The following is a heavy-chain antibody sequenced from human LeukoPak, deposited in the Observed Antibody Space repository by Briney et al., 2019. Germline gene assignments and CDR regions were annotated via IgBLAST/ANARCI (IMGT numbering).Heavy chain of an antibody. Sequence: ASVKVSCKASGGTFSSYAISWVRQAPGQGLEWMGGIIPIFGTANYAQKFQGRVTITADESTSTAYMELSSLRSEDTAVYYCARDREEKYRLPKAVAVFLGFDPWGQGTLVTVSS. CDR3: ARDREEKYRLPKAVAVFLGFDP. J-gene: IGHJ5*02. CDR1: GGTFSSYA. CDR2: IIPIFGTA. D-gene: IGHD2-2*01. V-gene: IGHV1-69*01.